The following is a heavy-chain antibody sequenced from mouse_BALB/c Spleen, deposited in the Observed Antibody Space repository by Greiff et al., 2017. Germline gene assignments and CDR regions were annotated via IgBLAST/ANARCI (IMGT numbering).Heavy chain of an antibody. V-gene: IGHV5-6-5*01. Sequence: EVKLMESGGGLVKPGGSLKLSCAASGFTFSSYAMSWVRQTPEKRLEWVASISSGGSTYYPDSVKGRFTISRDNARNILYLQMSSLRSEDTAMYYCARGAYGSSSYYFDYWGQGTTLTVSS. CDR1: GFTFSSYA. D-gene: IGHD1-1*01. CDR3: ARGAYGSSSYYFDY. J-gene: IGHJ2*01. CDR2: ISSGGST.